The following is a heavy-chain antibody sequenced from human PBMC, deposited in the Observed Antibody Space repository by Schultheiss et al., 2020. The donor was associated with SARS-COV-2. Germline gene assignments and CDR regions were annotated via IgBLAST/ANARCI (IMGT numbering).Heavy chain of an antibody. Sequence: ESLKISCAASGFTFSSYSMNWVRQAPGKGLEWVSAISGSGGSTYYADSVKGRFTISRDNAKNTLYLQMNSLRTEDTGMYYCTSVLHWGQGSLVTVSS. V-gene: IGHV3-21*04. J-gene: IGHJ4*02. CDR2: ISGSGGST. CDR1: GFTFSSYS. CDR3: TSVLH.